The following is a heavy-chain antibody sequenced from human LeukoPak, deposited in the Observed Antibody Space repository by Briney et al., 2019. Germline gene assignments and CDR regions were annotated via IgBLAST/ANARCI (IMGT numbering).Heavy chain of an antibody. Sequence: GGSLRLSCAASGFTFSSYSMNWVRQAPGKGLVWVSRINSDGSGTSYADSVKGRFTISRDDAKNTLYLQMNSLRAEDTAVYYCARKTDSGGQGDYWGPGTLVTVSS. CDR1: GFTFSSYS. CDR3: ARKTDSGGQGDY. D-gene: IGHD3-22*01. V-gene: IGHV3-74*01. CDR2: INSDGSGT. J-gene: IGHJ4*02.